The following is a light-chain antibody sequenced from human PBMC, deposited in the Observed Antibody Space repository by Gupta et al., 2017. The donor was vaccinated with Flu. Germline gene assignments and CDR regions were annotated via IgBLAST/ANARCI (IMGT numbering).Light chain of an antibody. CDR2: DVY. V-gene: IGLV2-11*01. CDR3: CSFGAASF. CDR1: SSDVGAYNY. Sequence: QSALTQPRSVSGSPRQSVALSCTGTSSDVGAYNYVSRYQQHPGKAPKLIIYDVYKRPSGVPDRFTGSKSGNTASLTISGLQPEDEADYHCCSFGAASFFGGGTKLTVL. J-gene: IGLJ2*01.